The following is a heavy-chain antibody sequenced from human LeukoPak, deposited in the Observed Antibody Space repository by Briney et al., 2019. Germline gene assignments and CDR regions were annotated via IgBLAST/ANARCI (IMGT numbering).Heavy chain of an antibody. D-gene: IGHD6-19*01. V-gene: IGHV3-7*01. CDR3: ATLRAVAGVDYMDV. Sequence: GGSLRLSCAASGFTFSSYWMSWVRQAPGKGLEWVANIKQDGSEKYYVDSVKGRFTISRDNAKNSLYLQMNSLRAEDTAVYYCATLRAVAGVDYMDVWGKGTTVTVSS. CDR2: IKQDGSEK. J-gene: IGHJ6*03. CDR1: GFTFSSYW.